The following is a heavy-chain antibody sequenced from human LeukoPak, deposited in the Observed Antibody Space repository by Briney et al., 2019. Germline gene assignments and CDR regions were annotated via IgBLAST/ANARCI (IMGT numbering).Heavy chain of an antibody. V-gene: IGHV3-48*03. CDR2: VSSSGSTI. CDR3: AKSNGYGLVDI. CDR1: GFTFSSYE. D-gene: IGHD3-10*01. Sequence: GGSLRLSCAASGFTFSSYEMNWVRQAPGKGLEWVSYVSSSGSTIYYADSVKGRFTISRDNAKNSLYLQMNSLRAEDTAVYYCAKSNGYGLVDIWGQGTMVTVSS. J-gene: IGHJ3*02.